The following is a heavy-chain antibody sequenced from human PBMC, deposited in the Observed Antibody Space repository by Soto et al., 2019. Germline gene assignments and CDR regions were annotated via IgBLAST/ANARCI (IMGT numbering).Heavy chain of an antibody. Sequence: GGSLRLSCAASGFTFSSYAMSWVRQAPGKGLEWVGFIRSKAYGGTTEYAASVKGRFTISRDDSKSIAYLQMNSLKTEDTAVYYCTRDIGYCSGGSCYPDVWGKGTTVTVSS. D-gene: IGHD2-15*01. CDR1: GFTFSSYA. V-gene: IGHV3-49*04. CDR2: IRSKAYGGTT. J-gene: IGHJ6*04. CDR3: TRDIGYCSGGSCYPDV.